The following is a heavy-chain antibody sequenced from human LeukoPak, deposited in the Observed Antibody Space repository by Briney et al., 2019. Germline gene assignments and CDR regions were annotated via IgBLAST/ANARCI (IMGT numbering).Heavy chain of an antibody. V-gene: IGHV1-8*01. Sequence: GASVKVSCXASGYTFTSYDINWVRQANGQGLEWMGWMNPNSGNTGYAQKFQGRVTMTRNTSISTAYMELSSLRSEDTAVYYCARRYYDFWSGLDYYYYMDVWGKGTTVTVSS. CDR1: GYTFTSYD. CDR3: ARRYYDFWSGLDYYYYMDV. CDR2: MNPNSGNT. J-gene: IGHJ6*03. D-gene: IGHD3-3*01.